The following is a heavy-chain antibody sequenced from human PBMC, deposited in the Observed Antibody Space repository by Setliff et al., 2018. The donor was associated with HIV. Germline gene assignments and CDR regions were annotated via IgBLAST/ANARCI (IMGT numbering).Heavy chain of an antibody. Sequence: SETLSLTCTVSGDSISSSYYWTWIRQPPGKGLEWIGYIYTSGSTNYNPSLKNRVTISVDTSKNQFSLRLSSVTAADTAVYYCARGYSSSWYDSWGQGTLVTV. CDR2: IYTSGST. CDR3: ARGYSSSWYDS. V-gene: IGHV4-4*08. CDR1: GDSISSSYY. D-gene: IGHD6-13*01. J-gene: IGHJ5*01.